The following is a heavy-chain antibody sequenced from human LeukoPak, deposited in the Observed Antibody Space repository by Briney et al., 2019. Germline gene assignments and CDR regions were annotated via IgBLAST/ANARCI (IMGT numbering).Heavy chain of an antibody. Sequence: PGGSLRLSCAASGFTFSSYGMHWVRQAPGKGLEWVAFIRYDGSNKYYADSVKGRFTISRDNSMNTLYLQMNSLRAEDTAVYYCAKDKMGCSSTSCYAHYYYYMDVWGKGTTVTVSS. V-gene: IGHV3-30*02. D-gene: IGHD2-2*01. CDR3: AKDKMGCSSTSCYAHYYYYMDV. J-gene: IGHJ6*03. CDR1: GFTFSSYG. CDR2: IRYDGSNK.